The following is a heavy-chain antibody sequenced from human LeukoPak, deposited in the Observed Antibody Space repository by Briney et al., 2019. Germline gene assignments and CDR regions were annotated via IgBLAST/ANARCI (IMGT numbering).Heavy chain of an antibody. CDR3: AREVELRPIMHNWFDP. J-gene: IGHJ5*02. CDR2: IYTSGST. D-gene: IGHD1-7*01. CDR1: GGSISSYY. V-gene: IGHV4-4*07. Sequence: SETLSLTCAVSGGSISSYYWSWIRQPAGKGLEWIGRIYTSGSTNYNPSLKSRVTMSVDTSKNQFSLKLSSVTAADTAVYYCAREVELRPIMHNWFDPWGQGTLVTVSS.